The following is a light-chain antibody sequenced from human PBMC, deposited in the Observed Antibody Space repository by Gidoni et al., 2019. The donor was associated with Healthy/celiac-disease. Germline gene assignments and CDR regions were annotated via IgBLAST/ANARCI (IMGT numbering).Light chain of an antibody. J-gene: IGKJ3*01. Sequence: EIVLTQSPATLSLSPGERATLSCRASQSVSSYLAWYQQKPGQAPRLLIYDASNRATGIPARVIGSGSGTDFTLTISSLEPEDLAVYYCQQTTFGHGTKVDIK. V-gene: IGKV3-11*01. CDR1: QSVSSY. CDR3: QQTT. CDR2: DAS.